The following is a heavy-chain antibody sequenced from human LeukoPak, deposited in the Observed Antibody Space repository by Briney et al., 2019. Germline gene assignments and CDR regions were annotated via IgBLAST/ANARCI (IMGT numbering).Heavy chain of an antibody. Sequence: GGSLRLSCAASGFTFSSYAMHWVRQAPGKGLEWVAVISYDGSNKYYADSVKGRFTISRDNSKNTLYLQMNSLRAEDTAVYYCAREGYSNYGPYFDYWGQGTLVTVSS. CDR1: GFTFSSYA. J-gene: IGHJ4*02. D-gene: IGHD4-11*01. V-gene: IGHV3-30-3*01. CDR3: AREGYSNYGPYFDY. CDR2: ISYDGSNK.